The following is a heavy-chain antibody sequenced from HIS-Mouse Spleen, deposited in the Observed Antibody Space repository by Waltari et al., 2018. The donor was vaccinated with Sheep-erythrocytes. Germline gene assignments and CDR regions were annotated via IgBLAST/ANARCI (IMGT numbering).Heavy chain of an antibody. CDR3: AQTGATTPHFDY. CDR1: GGTFSSYA. D-gene: IGHD1-26*01. V-gene: IGHV1-69*04. J-gene: IGHJ4*02. CDR2: IIPILGIA. Sequence: QFQLVQSGAEVKKPGSSVKVSCKASGGTFSSYAISWVRQAPGQGLEWKGRIIPILGIANYAQKFQGRVTITADKSTSTAYMELSSLRSEDTAVYYCAQTGATTPHFDYWGQGTLVTVSS.